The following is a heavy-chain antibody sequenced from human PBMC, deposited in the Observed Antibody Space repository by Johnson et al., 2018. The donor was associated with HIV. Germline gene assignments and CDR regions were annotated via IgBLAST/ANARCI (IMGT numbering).Heavy chain of an antibody. CDR1: GFTFSSYA. Sequence: VQLVESGGGLVQPGGSLRLSCAASGFTFSSYAMSWVRQDPGKGLEWVSAISGSGGSIYYADSVKGRFTISRDNSKNTLYLQMNSLRAEDTAVYYCARVMEPRDAFDIWGQGTMVTVSS. D-gene: IGHD1-1*01. V-gene: IGHV3-23*04. CDR2: ISGSGGSI. CDR3: ARVMEPRDAFDI. J-gene: IGHJ3*02.